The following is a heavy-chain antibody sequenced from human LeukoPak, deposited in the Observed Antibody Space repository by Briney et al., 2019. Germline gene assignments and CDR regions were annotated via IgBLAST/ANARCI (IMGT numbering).Heavy chain of an antibody. J-gene: IGHJ4*02. V-gene: IGHV3-74*01. CDR3: AKARHNWNYLFDY. CDR2: IFPDGTTT. Sequence: QSGGSLRLSCAASGFIFSGSWMDWVRQAPGKGLVWVSRIFPDGTTTTYADSVKGRFTISRDNAKNSLYLQMNSLRAEDTALYYCAKARHNWNYLFDYWGQGTLVTVSS. CDR1: GFIFSGSW. D-gene: IGHD1-7*01.